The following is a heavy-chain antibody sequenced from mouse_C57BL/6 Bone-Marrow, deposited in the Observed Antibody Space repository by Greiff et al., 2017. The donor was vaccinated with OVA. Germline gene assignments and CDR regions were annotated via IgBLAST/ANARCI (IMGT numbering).Heavy chain of an antibody. CDR2: ISSGGSYT. V-gene: IGHV5-6*02. D-gene: IGHD2-1*01. CDR1: GFTFSSYG. J-gene: IGHJ3*01. Sequence: EVKLVESGGDLVKPGGSLKLSCAASGFTFSSYGMSWVRQTPDKRLEWVATISSGGSYTYYPDSVKGRFTISRDNAKNTLYLQMSSLKSEDTDMYYCARRDYGNPAWFAYWGQGTLVTVSA. CDR3: ARRDYGNPAWFAY.